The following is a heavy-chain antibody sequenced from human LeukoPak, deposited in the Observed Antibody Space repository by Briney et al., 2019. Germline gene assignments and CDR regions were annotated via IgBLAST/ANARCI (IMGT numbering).Heavy chain of an antibody. J-gene: IGHJ6*03. D-gene: IGHD2-2*01. CDR2: INHSGST. CDR1: GGSFSGYY. V-gene: IGHV4-34*01. Sequence: PSETLSLTCAVYGGSFSGYYWSWIRQPPGKGLEWIGGINHSGSTNYNPSLKSRVTISVDTSKNQFSLKLSSVTAADTAVYYCARGQYRPYYYYYYMDVWGKGTTVTVSS. CDR3: ARGQYRPYYYYYYMDV.